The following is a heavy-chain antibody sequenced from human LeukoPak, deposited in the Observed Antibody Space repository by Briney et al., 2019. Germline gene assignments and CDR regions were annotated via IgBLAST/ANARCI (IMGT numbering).Heavy chain of an antibody. CDR2: ISSSGSTI. V-gene: IGHV3-11*01. D-gene: IGHD3-16*02. CDR1: GFTFSDYY. Sequence: GGSLRLSCAASGFTFSDYYMSWIRQAPRKGLEWVSYISSSGSTIYYADSVKGRFNISRDNAKNSLYLQMNSLRAEDTAVYYCARDRIGYRNYYYYYGMDVWGQGTTVTVSS. CDR3: ARDRIGYRNYYYYYGMDV. J-gene: IGHJ6*02.